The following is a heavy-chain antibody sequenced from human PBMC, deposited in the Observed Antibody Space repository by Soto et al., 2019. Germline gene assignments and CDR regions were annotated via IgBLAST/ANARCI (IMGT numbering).Heavy chain of an antibody. D-gene: IGHD2-2*01. Sequence: SETLSLTCTVSGGSISSGDYYWSWIRQPPGKGLEWIGYIYYSGSTYYNPSLKSRVTISVDTSKNQFSLKLSSVTAADTAVYYCARGTVVPAANWFDPWGQGTLVTV. CDR3: ARGTVVPAANWFDP. J-gene: IGHJ5*02. V-gene: IGHV4-30-4*01. CDR2: IYYSGST. CDR1: GGSISSGDYY.